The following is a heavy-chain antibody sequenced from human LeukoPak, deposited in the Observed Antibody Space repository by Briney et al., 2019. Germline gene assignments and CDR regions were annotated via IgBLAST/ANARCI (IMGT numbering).Heavy chain of an antibody. CDR1: GSRFTSYW. D-gene: IGHD3-10*01. CDR2: IDPSDSYT. J-gene: IGHJ6*02. CDR3: ATSHPPLWFGELRPGYYYYGMDV. Sequence: GGSLQISCEGSGSRFTSYWLSWVGQMPGKGLEWMGRIDPSDSYTNYSPSFQGHVTTSADKSISTAYLQWSSLKASDTAMYYCATSHPPLWFGELRPGYYYYGMDVWGQGTTVTVSS. V-gene: IGHV5-10-1*01.